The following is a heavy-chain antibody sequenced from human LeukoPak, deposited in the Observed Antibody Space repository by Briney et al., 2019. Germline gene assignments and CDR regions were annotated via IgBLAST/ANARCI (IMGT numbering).Heavy chain of an antibody. CDR1: GFTFSSYG. D-gene: IGHD3-10*01. V-gene: IGHV3-48*04. CDR3: AKDPGSGSYHTQYFQH. CDR2: ISGSSSTI. Sequence: GGSLRLSCAASGFTFSSYGMHWVRQAPGKGLEWVSYISGSSSTIYYADSVKGRFTISRDNAKNSLYLQMNSLRAEDTALYYCAKDPGSGSYHTQYFQHWGQGTLVTVSS. J-gene: IGHJ1*01.